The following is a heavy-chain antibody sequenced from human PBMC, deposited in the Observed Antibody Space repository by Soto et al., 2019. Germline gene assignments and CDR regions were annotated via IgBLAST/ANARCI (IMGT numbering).Heavy chain of an antibody. Sequence: VASVKVSCKSSGYTFTSYAMHWVRQAPGQRLERMGWINAGNGNTKYSQKFQGRVTITRDTSASTAYMELSSLRSEDTAVYYCARDPWIAVAGDDAFDIWGQGTMVTVSS. V-gene: IGHV1-3*01. CDR1: GYTFTSYA. D-gene: IGHD6-19*01. CDR3: ARDPWIAVAGDDAFDI. CDR2: INAGNGNT. J-gene: IGHJ3*02.